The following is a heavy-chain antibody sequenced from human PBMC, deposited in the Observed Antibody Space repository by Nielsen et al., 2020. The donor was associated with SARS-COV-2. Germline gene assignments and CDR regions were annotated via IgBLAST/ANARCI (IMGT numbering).Heavy chain of an antibody. CDR3: ARAGIAVAESRY. J-gene: IGHJ4*02. Sequence: GGSLRLSCAASGFPFNNYWMHWVRQSPGKGPVWISRIDSDGTSTTYADSVKGRFTISRDNAKNTLYLQMHSLRAEDTAVYYCARAGIAVAESRYWGQGTLVTVSS. CDR1: GFPFNNYW. V-gene: IGHV3-74*03. D-gene: IGHD6-19*01. CDR2: IDSDGTST.